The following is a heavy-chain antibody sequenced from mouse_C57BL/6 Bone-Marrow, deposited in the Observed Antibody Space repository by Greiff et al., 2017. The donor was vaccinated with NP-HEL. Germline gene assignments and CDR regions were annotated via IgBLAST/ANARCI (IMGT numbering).Heavy chain of an antibody. J-gene: IGHJ2*01. D-gene: IGHD1-1*01. Sequence: EVQLQQSGPVLVKPGASVKMSCKASGYTFTDYYMNWVKQSPGQSLEWIGVINPYNGGTSYNQKFKGKATLTVDKSSSTAYMELNSLTSEDSAVYYCALYSSSYYMDYWGQGTTLTVSS. V-gene: IGHV1-19*01. CDR2: INPYNGGT. CDR1: GYTFTDYY. CDR3: ALYSSSYYMDY.